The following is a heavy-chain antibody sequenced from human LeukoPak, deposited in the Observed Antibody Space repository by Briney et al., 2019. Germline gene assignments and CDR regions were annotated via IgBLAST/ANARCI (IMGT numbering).Heavy chain of an antibody. CDR1: GGSFGGYY. Sequence: SETLSLTCAVYGGSFGGYYWSWIRQPPGKGLEWIGEINHSGSTNYNPSLKSRVTISVDTSKNQFSLKLSSVTAADTAVYYCVRGEDDFWSGYSRLAYFQQWGQGTLVTVPS. D-gene: IGHD3-3*01. CDR2: INHSGST. V-gene: IGHV4-34*01. J-gene: IGHJ1*01. CDR3: VRGEDDFWSGYSRLAYFQQ.